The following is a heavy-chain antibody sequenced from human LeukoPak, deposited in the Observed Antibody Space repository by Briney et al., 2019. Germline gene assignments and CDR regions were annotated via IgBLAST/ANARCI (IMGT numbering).Heavy chain of an antibody. V-gene: IGHV1-18*01. J-gene: IGHJ4*02. Sequence: ASVKVTCKASGYTFTSYGISWVRQAPGQGLEWMGWISAYNGNTNYAQKLQGRVTMTTDTSTSTAYMELRSLRSDDTAVYYCARDISRGWYVSYWALDYWGQGTLVTVSS. CDR2: ISAYNGNT. CDR1: GYTFTSYG. D-gene: IGHD6-19*01. CDR3: ARDISRGWYVSYWALDY.